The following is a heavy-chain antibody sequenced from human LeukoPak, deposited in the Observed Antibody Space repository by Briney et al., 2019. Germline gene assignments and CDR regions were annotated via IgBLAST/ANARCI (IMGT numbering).Heavy chain of an antibody. Sequence: GASVKVSCKASGYTFTSYGISWVRQAPGQGLEWMGWISAYNGNTNYAQKFQGRVTMTRDMSTSTVYMELSSLRSEDTAVYYCARGSPPRRNYDSRGYYSYYFDYWGQGTLVTVSS. D-gene: IGHD3-22*01. CDR1: GYTFTSYG. CDR3: ARGSPPRRNYDSRGYYSYYFDY. CDR2: ISAYNGNT. V-gene: IGHV1-18*01. J-gene: IGHJ4*02.